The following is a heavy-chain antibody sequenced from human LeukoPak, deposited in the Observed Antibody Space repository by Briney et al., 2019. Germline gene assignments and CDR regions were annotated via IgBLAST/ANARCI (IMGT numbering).Heavy chain of an antibody. V-gene: IGHV1-8*01. D-gene: IGHD2-2*01. J-gene: IGHJ4*02. CDR2: MNPNSGNT. Sequence: ASVKVSCKASGYTFTSYDINWVRQATGQGLEWMGWMNPNSGNTGYAQKFQGRVTMTRNTSINTAYMELSSLRSEDTAVYYCARGGGQYQPLDYWGQGTLVTVSS. CDR3: ARGGGQYQPLDY. CDR1: GYTFTSYD.